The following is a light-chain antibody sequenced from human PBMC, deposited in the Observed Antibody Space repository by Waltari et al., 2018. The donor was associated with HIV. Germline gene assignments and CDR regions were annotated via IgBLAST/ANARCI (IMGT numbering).Light chain of an antibody. CDR2: EGS. Sequence: QSALTQPRSASGSPGKSVTISCPGTSSDVGGDKYVSWYQQHPGKAPKLLIHEGSKRPSGVPDRFSGSKSGNTASLTVSGLQAEDEADYYCSSYAGSNKLVFGGGTKLTVL. J-gene: IGLJ3*02. CDR3: SSYAGSNKLV. V-gene: IGLV2-8*01. CDR1: SSDVGGDKY.